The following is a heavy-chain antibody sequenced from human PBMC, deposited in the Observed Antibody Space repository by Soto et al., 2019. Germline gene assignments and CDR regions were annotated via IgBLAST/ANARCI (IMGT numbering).Heavy chain of an antibody. CDR3: ARGLRYFDWLLYTPRGMDV. D-gene: IGHD3-9*01. Sequence: SCAASGFTFSSYEMNWVRQAPGKGLEWVSYISSSGSTIYYADSVKGRFTISRDNAKNSLYLQMNSLRAEDTAVYYCARGLRYFDWLLYTPRGMDVWGQGTTVTVSS. J-gene: IGHJ6*02. CDR1: GFTFSSYE. CDR2: ISSSGSTI. V-gene: IGHV3-48*03.